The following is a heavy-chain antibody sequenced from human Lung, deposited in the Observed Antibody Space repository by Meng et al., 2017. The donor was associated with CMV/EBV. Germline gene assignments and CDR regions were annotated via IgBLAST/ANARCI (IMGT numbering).Heavy chain of an antibody. D-gene: IGHD3-16*02. J-gene: IGHJ4*02. CDR2: IKSNSDAGTT. CDR1: GFLFSAAW. V-gene: IGHV3-15*01. CDR3: TTDRSLYFFDY. Sequence: CAASGFLFSAAWMTWVRQAPGKGLEWVGRIKSNSDAGTTDYAAPVKGRFTISRDDSENTMYLQMNSLKSEDTAVYYCTTDRSLYFFDYWGQGTLVTVSS.